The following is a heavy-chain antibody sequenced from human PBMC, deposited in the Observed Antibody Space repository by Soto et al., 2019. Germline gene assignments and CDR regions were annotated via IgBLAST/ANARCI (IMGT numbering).Heavy chain of an antibody. J-gene: IGHJ6*03. CDR2: ISDSGST. D-gene: IGHD1-1*01. Sequence: GGSLRLSCTASGFTFSRYAMSWVRQAPGKGLEWVSTISDSGSTYYAESVKGRLTISRDNSKHTLYLQMNSLRAEDTAVYYCASTSSGLYYYFMDVWGKGTTVIVSS. CDR3: ASTSSGLYYYFMDV. V-gene: IGHV3-23*01. CDR1: GFTFSRYA.